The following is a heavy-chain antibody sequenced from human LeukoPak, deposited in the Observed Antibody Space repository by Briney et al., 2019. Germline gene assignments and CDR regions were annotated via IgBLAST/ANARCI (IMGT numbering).Heavy chain of an antibody. J-gene: IGHJ4*02. CDR1: GFSVSNNH. D-gene: IGHD3-10*01. Sequence: PGGSLRLSCAASGFSVSNNHMNWVRQAPGRGLQWVSAFYSGGSIYYADSVKGRFTISRDNSKNTLYLQMNSLRADDTAVYYCARDGSGNFDYWGQGTLVTVSS. V-gene: IGHV3-53*01. CDR2: FYSGGSI. CDR3: ARDGSGNFDY.